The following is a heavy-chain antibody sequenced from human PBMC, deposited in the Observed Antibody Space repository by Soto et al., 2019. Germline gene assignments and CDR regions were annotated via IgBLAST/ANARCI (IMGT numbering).Heavy chain of an antibody. CDR3: ARGGYSDGYYFDY. J-gene: IGHJ4*02. Sequence: QVQLVQSGAEVKKPGSSGKVSCKAPVGTFRSYASSWVRQAPGQGREGMGGIIPIFGTANYAQKFQGRVTITADESTSTAYMELSSLRSEDTAVYYCARGGYSDGYYFDYWGQGTLVTVSS. D-gene: IGHD5-18*01. CDR1: VGTFRSYA. CDR2: IIPIFGTA. V-gene: IGHV1-69*12.